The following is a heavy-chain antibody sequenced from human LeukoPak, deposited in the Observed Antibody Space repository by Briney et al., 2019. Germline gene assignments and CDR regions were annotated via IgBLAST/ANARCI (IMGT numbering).Heavy chain of an antibody. Sequence: VASVKVSCKASGGTFSSYAISWVRQAPGQGLEWMGWISAYNGNTNYAQKLQGRVTMTTDTTTSTAYMELRSLRSDDTAVYYCARDQGYDYVWGSYRPFDYWGQGTLVTVSS. CDR1: GGTFSSYA. D-gene: IGHD3-16*02. J-gene: IGHJ4*02. CDR3: ARDQGYDYVWGSYRPFDY. CDR2: ISAYNGNT. V-gene: IGHV1-18*01.